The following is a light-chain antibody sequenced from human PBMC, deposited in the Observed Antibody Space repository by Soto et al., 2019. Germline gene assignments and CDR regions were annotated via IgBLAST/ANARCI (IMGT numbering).Light chain of an antibody. Sequence: QSVLTQPPSASGTPGQRVTISCSGSNSSIGDNTVNWFQQLPGTAPKLLISTNNQRPSGVPDRFSGSKSGTSASLAISGLQSEDEADYYCASWDDSLNGVVFGGGTKVTVL. J-gene: IGLJ2*01. CDR2: TNN. CDR3: ASWDDSLNGVV. V-gene: IGLV1-44*01. CDR1: NSSIGDNT.